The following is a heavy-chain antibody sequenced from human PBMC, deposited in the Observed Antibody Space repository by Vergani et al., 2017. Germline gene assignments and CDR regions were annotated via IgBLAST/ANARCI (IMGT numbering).Heavy chain of an antibody. J-gene: IGHJ5*02. CDR3: AGDTHSWQRADR. V-gene: IGHV4-31*03. CDR1: GGAISNPDYY. CDR2: IYSTGST. Sequence: QEQLQESGPGLVRPSQTLSLTCTLSGGAISNPDYYWSWVRQPPGKGLEWIGNIYSTGSTHHNPSLRRRINMSVDTSKNQFSLKLNSVTAADTAMYYCAGDTHSWQRADRWGQGLLVSVSS. D-gene: IGHD6-13*01.